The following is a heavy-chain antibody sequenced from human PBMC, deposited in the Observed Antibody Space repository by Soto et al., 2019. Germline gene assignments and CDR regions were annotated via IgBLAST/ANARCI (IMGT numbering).Heavy chain of an antibody. CDR1: GGSISSYY. J-gene: IGHJ4*02. CDR2: IYYSGST. CDR3: ARLDYYGSGSNLPRRYFDY. Sequence: SETLSLTCTVSGGSISSYYWSWIRQPPGKGLEWIGYIYYSGSTYYNPSLKSRVTISVDTSKNQFSLKLSSVTAADTAVYYCARLDYYGSGSNLPRRYFDYWGQGTLVTVSS. D-gene: IGHD3-10*01. V-gene: IGHV4-59*04.